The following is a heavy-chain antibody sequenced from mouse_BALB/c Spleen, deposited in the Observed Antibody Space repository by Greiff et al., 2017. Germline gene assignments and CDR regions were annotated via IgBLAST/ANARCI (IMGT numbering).Heavy chain of an antibody. CDR3: ARELGEGGYYFDY. Sequence: QVQLQQSGAELVRPGVSVKISCKGSGYTFTDYAMHWVKQSHAKSLEWIGVISTYYGDASYNQKFKGKATMTVDKSSSTAYMELARLTSEDSAIYYCARELGEGGYYFDYWGQGTTLTVSS. CDR1: GYTFTDYA. D-gene: IGHD4-1*01. V-gene: IGHV1S137*01. CDR2: ISTYYGDA. J-gene: IGHJ2*01.